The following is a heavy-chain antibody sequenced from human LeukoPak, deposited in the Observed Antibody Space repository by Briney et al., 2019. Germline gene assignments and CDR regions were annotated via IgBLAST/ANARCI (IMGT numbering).Heavy chain of an antibody. CDR3: ARGEGNTMVRGVRQDWVDP. J-gene: IGHJ5*02. V-gene: IGHV1-69*05. D-gene: IGHD3-10*01. CDR2: IIPIFGTA. CDR1: GGTFSSYA. Sequence: ASVKVSCTASGGTFSSYAISWVRQAPGQGLEWMGRIIPIFGTANYAQKFQGRVTITTDESTSTAYLELSSLRSEDTAVYYCARGEGNTMVRGVRQDWVDPWGQGTLVTVSS.